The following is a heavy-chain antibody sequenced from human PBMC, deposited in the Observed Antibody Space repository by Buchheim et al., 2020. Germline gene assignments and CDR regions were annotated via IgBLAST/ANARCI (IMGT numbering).Heavy chain of an antibody. J-gene: IGHJ5*02. D-gene: IGHD6-13*01. V-gene: IGHV3-23*01. CDR2: ISGSGGST. Sequence: EVQLLESGGGLVQPGGSLRLSCAASGFTFSSYAMSWVRQAPGKGLEWVSAISGSGGSTYYADSVKGRFTISRDNSKTTLYLQMNSLRAEDTAVYYCAKSSGIAAAGEPNNWFDPWGQGTL. CDR3: AKSSGIAAAGEPNNWFDP. CDR1: GFTFSSYA.